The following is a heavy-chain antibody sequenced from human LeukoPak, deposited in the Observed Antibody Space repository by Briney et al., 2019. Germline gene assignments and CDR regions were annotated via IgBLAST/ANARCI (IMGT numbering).Heavy chain of an antibody. CDR3: ATSYDFWSGYYAY. Sequence: GGSLRLSCAASGFTFSSYAMSWVRQALGKGLEWVSAISGSGGSTYYADSVKGRFTISRDNSKNTLYLQMNSLRAEDTAVYYCATSYDFWSGYYAYWGQGTLVTVSS. D-gene: IGHD3-3*01. V-gene: IGHV3-23*01. CDR1: GFTFSSYA. CDR2: ISGSGGST. J-gene: IGHJ4*02.